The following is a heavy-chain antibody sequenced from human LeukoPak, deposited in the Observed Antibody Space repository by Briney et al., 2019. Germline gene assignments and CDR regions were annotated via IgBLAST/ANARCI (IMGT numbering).Heavy chain of an antibody. CDR1: GFTFSSNW. CDR2: INSDGSST. D-gene: IGHD3-10*01. Sequence: GGSLRLSCAASGFTFSSNWMHWGRQAPGKGLVWVSRINSDGSSTSYADSVKGRFTISRDNAKDTLYLQMNSLRAEDTAVYYCARGRITSRQIDYWGQGTLVTVSS. V-gene: IGHV3-74*01. CDR3: ARGRITSRQIDY. J-gene: IGHJ4*02.